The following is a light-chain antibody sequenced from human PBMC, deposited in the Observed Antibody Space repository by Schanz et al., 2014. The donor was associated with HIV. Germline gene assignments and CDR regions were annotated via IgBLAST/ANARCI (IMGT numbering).Light chain of an antibody. CDR3: QQYNNWPPAVT. J-gene: IGKJ4*01. CDR2: IAP. CDR1: QGIRND. Sequence: IQMTQPPSSLSASVGDRVTITCRASQGIRNDLGWYQQKPGKPPKLLIHIAPSFQSGSPSRFSGSGSGTNFTLTISSLLSEDFAVYYCQQYNNWPPAVTFGGGTKVEIK. V-gene: IGKV1-6*01.